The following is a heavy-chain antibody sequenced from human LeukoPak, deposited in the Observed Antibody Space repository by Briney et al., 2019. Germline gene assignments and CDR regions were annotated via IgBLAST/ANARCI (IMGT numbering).Heavy chain of an antibody. D-gene: IGHD3-22*01. J-gene: IGHJ4*02. Sequence: PGGSLRLSCAASGFTFSSYSMNWVRQAPGKGLEWVSSISSSSSYIYYADSVKGRFTTSRDNAKNSLYLQMNSLRAEDTAVYYCARDLYYYDSSGYYYLDYWGQGTLVTVSS. CDR1: GFTFSSYS. V-gene: IGHV3-21*01. CDR2: ISSSSSYI. CDR3: ARDLYYYDSSGYYYLDY.